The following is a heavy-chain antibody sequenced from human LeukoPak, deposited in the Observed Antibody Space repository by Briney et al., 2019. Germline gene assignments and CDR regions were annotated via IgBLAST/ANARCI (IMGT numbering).Heavy chain of an antibody. Sequence: GESLRLSCAASGFTFSAYWMRWVRQAPGKGLEWVASIKEDGSEKYYVDSVKGRFTISRDNAKNSLYLQMNSLRAEDTAVYYCARLTLSANDWCYDYWGQGTLVTVSS. CDR3: ARLTLSANDWCYDY. CDR2: IKEDGSEK. V-gene: IGHV3-7*01. D-gene: IGHD5-12*01. CDR1: GFTFSAYW. J-gene: IGHJ4*02.